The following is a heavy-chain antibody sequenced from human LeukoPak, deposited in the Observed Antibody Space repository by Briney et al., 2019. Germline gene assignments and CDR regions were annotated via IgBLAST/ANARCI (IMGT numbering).Heavy chain of an antibody. J-gene: IGHJ3*02. Sequence: GRSLRLSCAASRFTFSSYGMHWVRQAPGKGLEWVAVISYDGSNKYYADSVKGRFTISRDNSKNTLYLQMNSLRAEDTAVYYCARGCSGGSCYYDIWGQGTMVTVSS. CDR2: ISYDGSNK. D-gene: IGHD2-15*01. V-gene: IGHV3-30*03. CDR3: ARGCSGGSCYYDI. CDR1: RFTFSSYG.